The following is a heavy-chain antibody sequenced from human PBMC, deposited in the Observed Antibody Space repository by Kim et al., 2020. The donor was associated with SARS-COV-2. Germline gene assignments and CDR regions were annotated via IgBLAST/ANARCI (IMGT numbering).Heavy chain of an antibody. CDR3: AKDGPVVP. J-gene: IGHJ4*02. CDR2: ISWNSGSI. CDR1: GFTFDDYA. V-gene: IGHV3-9*01. Sequence: GGSLRLSCAASGFTFDDYAMHWVRQAPGKGLEWVSGISWNSGSIGYADSVKGRFTISRDNAKNSLYLQMNSLRAEDTALYYCAKDGPVVPWGQGTLVTVSS. D-gene: IGHD2-21*01.